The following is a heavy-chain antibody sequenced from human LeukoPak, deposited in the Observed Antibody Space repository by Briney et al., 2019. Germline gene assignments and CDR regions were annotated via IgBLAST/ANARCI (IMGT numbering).Heavy chain of an antibody. D-gene: IGHD3-22*01. CDR1: GYTFTSYG. CDR3: ARDVVEYYDSSGYYYLDY. Sequence: GASVKVSCKASGYTFTSYGISWVRQAPGQGLEWMGWISAYNGNTNYAQKLQGRVTMTTDTSTSTAYMELRSLRSDDTAVYYCARDVVEYYDSSGYYYLDYWGQGTLVTVSS. J-gene: IGHJ4*02. V-gene: IGHV1-18*01. CDR2: ISAYNGNT.